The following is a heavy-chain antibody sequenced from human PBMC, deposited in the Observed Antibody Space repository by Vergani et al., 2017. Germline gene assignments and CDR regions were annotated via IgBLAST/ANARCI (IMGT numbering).Heavy chain of an antibody. CDR3: ARLSEYSSSPGDY. Sequence: QVQLQESGPGLVKPSQTLSLTCTVSGGSISSGSYYWSWIRQPAGKGLEWIGRIYTSGSTNYNPSLKSRVTISVDTSKNQFSLKLSSVTAADTAMYYCARLSEYSSSPGDYWGQGTLVTVSS. J-gene: IGHJ4*02. D-gene: IGHD6-6*01. V-gene: IGHV4-61*02. CDR1: GGSISSGSYY. CDR2: IYTSGST.